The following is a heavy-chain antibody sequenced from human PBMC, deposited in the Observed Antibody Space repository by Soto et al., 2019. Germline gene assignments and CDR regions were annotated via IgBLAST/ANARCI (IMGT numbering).Heavy chain of an antibody. D-gene: IGHD3-22*01. CDR3: ARLKADSSGHYYFLDY. Sequence: SETLSLTCTVSGASISSYYWSWIRQPPGKGLEWIGYIYYSGSTNYNPSLKSRVTISVDTSKNQFSLKLTSVTAADTAVYYCARLKADSSGHYYFLDYWGQGTLVTVSS. CDR2: IYYSGST. V-gene: IGHV4-59*01. J-gene: IGHJ4*02. CDR1: GASISSYY.